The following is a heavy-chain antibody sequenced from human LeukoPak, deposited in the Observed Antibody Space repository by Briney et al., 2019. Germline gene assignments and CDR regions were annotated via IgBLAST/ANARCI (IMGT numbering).Heavy chain of an antibody. CDR1: GITNNSHP. CDR3: ARNRDGRDAFDI. CDR2: ISSSGSTI. V-gene: IGHV3-48*04. J-gene: IGHJ3*02. D-gene: IGHD5-24*01. Sequence: GGSLRLSCAASGITNNSHPMTWVRQAPGKGLEWVSYISSSGSTIYYADSVKGRFTISRDNAENSLYLQMNSLRAEDTAVYYCARNRDGRDAFDIWGQGTMVTVSS.